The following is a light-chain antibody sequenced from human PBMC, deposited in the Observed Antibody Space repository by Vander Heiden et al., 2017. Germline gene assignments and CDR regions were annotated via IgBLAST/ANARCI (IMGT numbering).Light chain of an antibody. J-gene: IGKJ1*01. V-gene: IGKV4-1*01. CDR1: QSVLYSSNNKNY. CDR3: QQYYSTPWT. CDR2: WAS. Sequence: DNVMSQSPDSLAVCLGERATINCKSSQSVLYSSNNKNYLAWYQQKPGQPPKLLIYWASTRESGVPDRFSGSGSGTDFTLPISSLQAEDVAVYYCQQYYSTPWTFGQGTKVEIK.